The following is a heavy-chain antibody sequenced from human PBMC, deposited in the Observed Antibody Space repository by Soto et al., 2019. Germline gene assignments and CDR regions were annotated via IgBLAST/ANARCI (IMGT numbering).Heavy chain of an antibody. CDR3: ASDRFRGTYYLRGVTYFFEE. CDR2: IKQDEREK. Sequence: GGSLRRSCVTYGLTFTDYWMSWVRQATGKGREWVANIKQDEREKNYLDSVKGRFTISRDNAKNSLYLQMNSLRAEDTAVYYCASDRFRGTYYLRGVTYFFEEWGQGAPVTVSS. J-gene: IGHJ4*02. V-gene: IGHV3-7*03. D-gene: IGHD1-26*01. CDR1: GLTFTDYW.